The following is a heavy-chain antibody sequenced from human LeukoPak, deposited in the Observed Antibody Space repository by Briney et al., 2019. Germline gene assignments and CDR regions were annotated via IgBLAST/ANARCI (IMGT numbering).Heavy chain of an antibody. V-gene: IGHV3-7*05. CDR3: ARGPYSGSWTFEY. Sequence: QPGGSLRLSCAASGFTFSNYWMSWVRQAPGKGLEWVANIKQDGSEKYYVDSMKGRFTISRDNAKNSLYLQMNSLRAEDTAVYYCARGPYSGSWTFEYWGQGTLVSVPS. CDR2: IKQDGSEK. D-gene: IGHD1-26*01. CDR1: GFTFSNYW. J-gene: IGHJ4*02.